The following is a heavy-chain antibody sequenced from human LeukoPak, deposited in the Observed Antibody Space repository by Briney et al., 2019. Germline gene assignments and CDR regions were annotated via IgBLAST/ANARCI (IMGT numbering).Heavy chain of an antibody. CDR1: GYTFTSYY. V-gene: IGHV1-46*01. CDR3: ARDINSYGPYYMDV. D-gene: IGHD5-18*01. CDR2: INPSGGST. Sequence: AASVKVSCKASGYTFTSYYMHWVRQAPGQGLEWMGIINPSGGSTSYAQKFQGRVTMTRDMSASTAYMELSSLRSEDMAVYYCARDINSYGPYYMDVWGKGTTVTVSS. J-gene: IGHJ6*03.